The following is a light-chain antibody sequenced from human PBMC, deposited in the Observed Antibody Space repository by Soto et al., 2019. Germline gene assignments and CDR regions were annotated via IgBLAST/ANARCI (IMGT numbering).Light chain of an antibody. CDR2: EVS. CDR1: SSDISGHNY. V-gene: IGLV2-8*01. CDR3: SSYAGGNNWV. Sequence: QSALTQPPSASGSPGQSVTISCTGASSDISGHNYVSWYQQHPGKAPKLMIYEVSKRPSWVPDRFSASKSGNTASLTVSGLQAEDEADYYCSSYAGGNNWVFGGGTKVTV. J-gene: IGLJ3*02.